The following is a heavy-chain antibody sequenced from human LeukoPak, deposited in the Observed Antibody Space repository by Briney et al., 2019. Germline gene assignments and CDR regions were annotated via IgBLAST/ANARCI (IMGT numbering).Heavy chain of an antibody. V-gene: IGHV4-59*01. CDR3: ARAADLDY. J-gene: IGHJ4*02. D-gene: IGHD6-13*01. CDR1: GGSISSYY. Sequence: SETLSPTCTVSGGSISSYYWSWIRQPPGKGLEWIGYIYYSGSTNYNPSLKSRVTISVDTSKNQFSLKLSSVTAADTAVYYCARAADLDYWGQGTLVTVSS. CDR2: IYYSGST.